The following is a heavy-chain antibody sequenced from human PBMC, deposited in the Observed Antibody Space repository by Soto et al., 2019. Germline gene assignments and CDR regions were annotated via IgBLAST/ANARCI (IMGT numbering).Heavy chain of an antibody. D-gene: IGHD2-2*01. CDR3: ARQGMPYPRGGWFDP. V-gene: IGHV5-51*01. CDR2: IYPGDSDT. Sequence: GESLKISCKGSGYSFTSYWIGWVRQMPGKGLEWMAIIYPGDSDTRYSPSFQGQVTISADKSISTAYLQWSSLKASDTAMYYCARQGMPYPRGGWFDPWGQGTLVTVSS. J-gene: IGHJ5*02. CDR1: GYSFTSYW.